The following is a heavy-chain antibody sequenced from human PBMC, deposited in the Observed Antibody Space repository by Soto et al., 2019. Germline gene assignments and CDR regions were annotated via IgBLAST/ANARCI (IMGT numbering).Heavy chain of an antibody. CDR1: GGTFSTFG. D-gene: IGHD3-16*01. J-gene: IGHJ4*02. Sequence: SVKVSCKASGGTFSTFGISRVRQAPGQGLEWMGGIIPFFGTAKYSQKFEDRISITADESTNTVYMDLRSLTSEDTAIYYCARSAPMDAGDKYYYDFWGQGALVTVSS. V-gene: IGHV1-69*13. CDR3: ARSAPMDAGDKYYYDF. CDR2: IIPFFGTA.